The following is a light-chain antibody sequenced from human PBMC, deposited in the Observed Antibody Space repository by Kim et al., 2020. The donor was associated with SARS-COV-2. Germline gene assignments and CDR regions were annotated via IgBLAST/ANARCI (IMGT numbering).Light chain of an antibody. CDR1: QSVIGA. V-gene: IGKV3-15*01. CDR3: HQYNNWPYT. J-gene: IGKJ2*01. Sequence: VCPGEKAPLSRTARQSVIGAIDSYPRTIGATPPLLIYVTYTRGTRIPATFTGGGAGTEFTLTISSLQSEDFAVYYCHQYNNWPYTFGQGTKLEI. CDR2: VTY.